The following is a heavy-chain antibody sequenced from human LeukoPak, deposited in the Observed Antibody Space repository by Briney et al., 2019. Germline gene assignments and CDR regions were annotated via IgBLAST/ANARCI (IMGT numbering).Heavy chain of an antibody. J-gene: IGHJ4*02. D-gene: IGHD2-2*01. CDR2: IIPIFGTA. CDR3: ARDGGYCSSTSCYGVSYFDY. CDR1: GGTFSSYA. Sequence: ASVKVSCKASGGTFSSYAISWVRQAPGQGLEWMGGIIPIFGTANYAQKFQGRVTITTDESTSTAYMELSSLRSEDTAVYYCARDGGYCSSTSCYGVSYFDYWGQGTLVTVSS. V-gene: IGHV1-69*05.